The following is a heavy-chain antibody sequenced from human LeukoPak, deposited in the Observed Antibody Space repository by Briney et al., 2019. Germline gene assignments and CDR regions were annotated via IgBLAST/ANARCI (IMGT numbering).Heavy chain of an antibody. Sequence: SETLSLTCTVSGGSISSGGYYWSWIRQHPGKGLEWIGYIYYSGSTYYNPSLKSRVTISVDTSKNQFSLKLSSVTAADTAVYYCARDRRGYSSNWFDPWGQGTLVTVSS. CDR1: GGSISSGGYY. D-gene: IGHD5-18*01. J-gene: IGHJ5*02. CDR3: ARDRRGYSSNWFDP. CDR2: IYYSGST. V-gene: IGHV4-61*08.